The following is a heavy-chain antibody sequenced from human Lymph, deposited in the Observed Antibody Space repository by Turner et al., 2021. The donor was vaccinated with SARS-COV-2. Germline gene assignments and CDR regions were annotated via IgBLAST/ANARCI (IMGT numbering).Heavy chain of an antibody. Sequence: EVHLVETGGGLLQPGGSLRLSCAASGFNVSSNYMSWVRQAPGKGLEWVSVIYSGGSTFYADAVRGRFTISRDNSKNTLYLQMNSLRAEDTAVYYCARDNPHDAFDIWGQGTMVTVSS. CDR1: GFNVSSNY. J-gene: IGHJ3*02. V-gene: IGHV3-53*02. CDR2: IYSGGST. CDR3: ARDNPHDAFDI.